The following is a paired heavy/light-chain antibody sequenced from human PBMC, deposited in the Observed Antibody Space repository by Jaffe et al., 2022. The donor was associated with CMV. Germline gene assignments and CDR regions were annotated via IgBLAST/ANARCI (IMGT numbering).Light chain of an antibody. Sequence: SSDLTQDPAVSVALGQTVRITCQGDSLTTFHTCWYQQKPGQAPVLVIYGQDFRPSGIPDRFSGSSSGNTASLTITGAQAEDEADYYCNSRDSSGNYEVFGGGTKLTVL. CDR2: GQD. J-gene: IGLJ3*02. V-gene: IGLV3-19*01. CDR1: SLTTFH. CDR3: NSRDSSGNYEV.
Heavy chain of an antibody. J-gene: IGHJ6*02. CDR3: ARGPAYYDNLPNYSGDYYYGFDV. Sequence: QVQLQESGPGLVKPSETLSLTCTVSGGSIRSYYWSWIRQPPGKGLEWIGYVYYSGRTNYNASLKGRVTISVDTSKNQFSLKLRSVTAADTAVYYCARGPAYYDNLPNYSGDYYYGFDVWGQGTTVAVSS. V-gene: IGHV4-59*01. CDR1: GGSIRSYY. CDR2: VYYSGRT. D-gene: IGHD3-9*01.